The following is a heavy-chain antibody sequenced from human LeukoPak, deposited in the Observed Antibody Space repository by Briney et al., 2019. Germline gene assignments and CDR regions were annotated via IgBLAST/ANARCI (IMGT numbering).Heavy chain of an antibody. CDR3: AKSGKYYDYVWGSYRRHYYYYYMDV. J-gene: IGHJ6*03. CDR2: ISGSGGST. Sequence: GGSLRLSCAASGFAFSSYGMSWVRQAPGKGLEWVSAISGSGGSTYYADSVKGRFTISRDNSKNTLYLQMNSLRAEDTAVYYCAKSGKYYDYVWGSYRRHYYYYYMDVWGKGTTVTVSS. D-gene: IGHD3-16*02. CDR1: GFAFSSYG. V-gene: IGHV3-23*01.